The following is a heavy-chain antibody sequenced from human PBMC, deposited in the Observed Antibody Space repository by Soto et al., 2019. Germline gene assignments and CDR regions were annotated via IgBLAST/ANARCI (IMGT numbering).Heavy chain of an antibody. CDR2: IGTIASIT. CDR3: VARGSGWYHW. J-gene: IGHJ4*02. D-gene: IGHD6-19*01. V-gene: IGHV3-23*01. Sequence: EVQLLESGGNLVQPGGSLRLSCAASGFTFSSFAMSWVRQAPGKGLEWVSVIGTIASITAYADSVRGRFTISRDNSKNTLYLQMNSLRAEDTAVYYCVARGSGWYHWGGQGTLVTVSS. CDR1: GFTFSSFA.